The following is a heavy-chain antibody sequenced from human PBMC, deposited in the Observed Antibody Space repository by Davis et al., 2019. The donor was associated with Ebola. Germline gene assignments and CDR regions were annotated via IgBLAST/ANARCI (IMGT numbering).Heavy chain of an antibody. Sequence: GGSLRLSCAASGFTFNNYAMNWVRQAPGKGLEWVSGVSGSGSGTYHADSVQGRFTISRDNSKNTLSLQMHSLRVEDTAIYYCAKADVYSNYLFDSWGQGTLVTVSS. CDR1: GFTFNNYA. CDR3: AKADVYSNYLFDS. D-gene: IGHD4-11*01. V-gene: IGHV3-23*01. CDR2: VSGSGSGT. J-gene: IGHJ4*02.